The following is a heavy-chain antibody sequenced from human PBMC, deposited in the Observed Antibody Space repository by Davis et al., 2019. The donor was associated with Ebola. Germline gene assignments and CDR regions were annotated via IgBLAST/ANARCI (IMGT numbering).Heavy chain of an antibody. CDR2: VTDSGTRA. D-gene: IGHD3-22*01. CDR3: AIGEDYDSRGYYYSRAFDV. CDR1: GFTFNTNA. Sequence: PGGSLRLSCAASGFTFNTNAMNWVRQPPGKGLEWVSGVTDSGTRASYADSVRGRFTISRDISKNTLFLQMNNVRAEDTAVYYCAIGEDYDSRGYYYSRAFDVWGQGTMVTVSS. V-gene: IGHV3-23*01. J-gene: IGHJ3*01.